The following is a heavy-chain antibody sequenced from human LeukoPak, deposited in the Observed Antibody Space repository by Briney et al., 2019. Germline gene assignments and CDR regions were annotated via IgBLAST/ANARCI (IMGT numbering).Heavy chain of an antibody. CDR3: ARADSSDYYYFDY. D-gene: IGHD3-22*01. J-gene: IGHJ4*02. Sequence: GGSLRLSCAASGFTFSNYRMNWVRQAPGKGLEWVSSISSSSSYIYYADSVKGRFTISRDNAKNSLYLQVDSLRAEDTAVYYCARADSSDYYYFDYWGQGTLVTVSS. CDR1: GFTFSNYR. V-gene: IGHV3-21*01. CDR2: ISSSSSYI.